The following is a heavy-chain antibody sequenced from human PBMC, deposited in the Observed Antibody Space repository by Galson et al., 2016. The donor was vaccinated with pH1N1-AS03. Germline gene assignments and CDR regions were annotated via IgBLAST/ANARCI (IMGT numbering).Heavy chain of an antibody. Sequence: SLRLSCAASGFTFNIYAMHWVRQTPGKGLEWVSGVGGIDASLYYAESVKGRFTVSRDNSKNTLYLQMNSLRAEDTAVYYCARGSGSPHWFDPWGQGTPVTVSS. CDR2: VGGIDASL. D-gene: IGHD3-3*01. CDR1: GFTFNIYA. CDR3: ARGSGSPHWFDP. V-gene: IGHV3-23*01. J-gene: IGHJ5*02.